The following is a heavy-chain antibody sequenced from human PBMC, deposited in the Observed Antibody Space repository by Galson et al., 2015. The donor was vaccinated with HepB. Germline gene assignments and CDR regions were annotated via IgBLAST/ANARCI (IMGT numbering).Heavy chain of an antibody. J-gene: IGHJ4*02. V-gene: IGHV3-33*01. CDR2: IWSDGSDK. CDR3: ARDRTYCGSPSCSRMGPNY. Sequence: SLRLSCATSGFTFTKYGMHWVRQAPGKGLEWVALIWSDGSDKNHADSVKGRFTISRDNSKNTVSLQMDSLRADDTAVYYCARDRTYCGSPSCSRMGPNYWGQGTLVTVSS. CDR1: GFTFTKYG. D-gene: IGHD2-2*01.